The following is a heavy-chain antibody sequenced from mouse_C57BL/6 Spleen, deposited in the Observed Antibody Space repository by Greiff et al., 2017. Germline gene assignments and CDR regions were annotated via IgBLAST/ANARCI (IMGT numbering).Heavy chain of an antibody. J-gene: IGHJ2*01. CDR2: INYDGSST. V-gene: IGHV5-16*01. CDR1: GFTFSDYY. Sequence: VQLKESEGGLVQPGSSMKLSCTASGFTFSDYYMAWVRQVPEKGLEWVANINYDGSSTYYLDSLKSRFIISRDNAKNILYLQMSSLKSEDTATYYCARDRGIYYDYFLDYWGQGTTLTVSS. D-gene: IGHD2-4*01. CDR3: ARDRGIYYDYFLDY.